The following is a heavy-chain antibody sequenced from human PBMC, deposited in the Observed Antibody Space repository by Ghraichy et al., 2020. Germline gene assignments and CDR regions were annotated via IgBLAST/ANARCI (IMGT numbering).Heavy chain of an antibody. D-gene: IGHD2-8*01. J-gene: IGHJ5*02. CDR3: AHTDILLMMYINWFDP. CDR1: GFSLSSRGVG. CDR2: IYWNDDK. Sequence: SGPTLVNPTQALTLTCTFSGFSLSSRGVGVGWIRQPPGKALEWLALIYWNDDKRYSPSLKSRLTITKDTSKNQVVLTMTNMDPVDTATYYCAHTDILLMMYINWFDPWGQGTLVTVSS. V-gene: IGHV2-5*01.